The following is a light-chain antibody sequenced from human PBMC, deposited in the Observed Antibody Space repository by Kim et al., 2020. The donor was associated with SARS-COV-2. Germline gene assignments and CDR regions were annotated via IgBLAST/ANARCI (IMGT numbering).Light chain of an antibody. V-gene: IGKV3-11*01. Sequence: EEGAPSSSAARKDVSNYLAWFQQKPGQAPRLLIYDTSSRATGTPARFSGSGSGTDFTLTVSSLEPQEFAVYYCQQRGNWPGTFGQGTKLEI. J-gene: IGKJ2*01. CDR2: DTS. CDR1: KDVSNY. CDR3: QQRGNWPGT.